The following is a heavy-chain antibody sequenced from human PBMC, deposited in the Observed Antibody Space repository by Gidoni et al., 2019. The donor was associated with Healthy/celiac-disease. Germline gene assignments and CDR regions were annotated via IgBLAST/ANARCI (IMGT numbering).Heavy chain of an antibody. D-gene: IGHD3-22*01. Sequence: QLQLQESGPGLVKPSETLSLTCTVSAGSISSSSYYWGWLRQPPGKGLEWIGSIYYSGSTYYNPSLKSRVTISVDTSKNQFSLKLSSVTAADTAVYYCASSPFDYYVSSGYFDYWGQGTLVTVSS. J-gene: IGHJ4*02. CDR3: ASSPFDYYVSSGYFDY. V-gene: IGHV4-39*01. CDR1: AGSISSSSYY. CDR2: IYYSGST.